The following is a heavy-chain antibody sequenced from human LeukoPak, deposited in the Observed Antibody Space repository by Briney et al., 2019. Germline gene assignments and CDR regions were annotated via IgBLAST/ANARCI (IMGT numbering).Heavy chain of an antibody. CDR3: ARGLVSFDY. V-gene: IGHV3-23*01. Sequence: GGSLRHSRAASGFTLRSYVMSRVRPAPGKGLGWVSVISGSGGSTYYTDSVKGRVTISRDNAKNALYLQMNSLRAEDTGVYYCARGLVSFDYWGQGTLVTVSS. D-gene: IGHD6-19*01. CDR1: GFTLRSYV. J-gene: IGHJ4*02. CDR2: ISGSGGST.